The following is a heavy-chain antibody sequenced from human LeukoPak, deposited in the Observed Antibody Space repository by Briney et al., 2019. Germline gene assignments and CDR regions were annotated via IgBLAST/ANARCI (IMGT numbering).Heavy chain of an antibody. D-gene: IGHD1-26*01. CDR2: IYYSGST. CDR3: ARDIVGAAYYWFDP. CDR1: GGSISSSSYY. V-gene: IGHV4-39*07. Sequence: PSETLSLTCTVSGGSISSSSYYWGWIRQPPGKGLEWIGSIYYSGSTYYNPSLKGRVTISVDTSKNQFSLKLSSATAADTAVYYCARDIVGAAYYWFDPWGQGTLVTVSS. J-gene: IGHJ5*02.